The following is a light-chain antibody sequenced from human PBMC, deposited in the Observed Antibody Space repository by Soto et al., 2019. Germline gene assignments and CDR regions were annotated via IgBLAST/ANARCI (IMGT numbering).Light chain of an antibody. V-gene: IGKV1-5*03. CDR2: KAS. Sequence: DIQMTQSPSTLSASVGDRVAITCRASQSINNLLVWYQQKPGKAPKLLIYKASKLESGVPSRFSGSGSGTEFTLTIYSLQPDDFATYYCQQYYSYPWTFGQGTKVEIK. J-gene: IGKJ1*01. CDR3: QQYYSYPWT. CDR1: QSINNL.